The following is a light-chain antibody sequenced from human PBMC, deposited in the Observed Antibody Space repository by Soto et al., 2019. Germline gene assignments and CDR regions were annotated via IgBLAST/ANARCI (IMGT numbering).Light chain of an antibody. Sequence: DIQTTQSPSTLSGSVGDRVTITCRASQTISSWLAWYQQKPGKAPKLLIYDASSLESGVPSRFSGSGSGTEFTLTISSLQPDDFATYYCQQYNSYSPITFGQGTRLEIK. CDR1: QTISSW. CDR3: QQYNSYSPIT. V-gene: IGKV1-5*01. J-gene: IGKJ5*01. CDR2: DAS.